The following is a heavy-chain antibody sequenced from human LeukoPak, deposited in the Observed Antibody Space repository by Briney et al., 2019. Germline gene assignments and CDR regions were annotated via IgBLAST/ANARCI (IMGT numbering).Heavy chain of an antibody. CDR1: GFTFSTYD. CDR2: IGTVGDT. J-gene: IGHJ5*01. V-gene: IGHV3-13*01. CDR3: ARGASNGFDS. Sequence: GGSLTLSCAASGFTFSTYDMHWVRQATGKGLEWVSGIGTVGDTYYLGSVKGRFTIYRENAKNYLYLHMNSLRAGETAVYYCARGASNGFDSWGQGTLVTVSS.